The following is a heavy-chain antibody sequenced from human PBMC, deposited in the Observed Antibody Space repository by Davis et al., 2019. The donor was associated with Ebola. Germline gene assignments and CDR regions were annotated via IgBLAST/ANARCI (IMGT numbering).Heavy chain of an antibody. J-gene: IGHJ4*02. CDR3: ASREVGLHNLY. CDR2: ITSSGSST. Sequence: GGSLRLSCAASGFTFSSYAMRWVRQAPGKGLEWVSAITSSGSSTYYADSVKGRFTISRDNSKNTVFLQMTSLRAEDTAVYYCASREVGLHNLYWGEETLVSVSS. CDR1: GFTFSSYA. V-gene: IGHV3-23*01. D-gene: IGHD1-26*01.